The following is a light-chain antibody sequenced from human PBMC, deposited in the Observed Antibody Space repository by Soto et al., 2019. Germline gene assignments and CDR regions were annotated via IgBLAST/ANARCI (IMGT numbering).Light chain of an antibody. V-gene: IGKV1-27*01. CDR1: QGISNF. CDR3: QKYNSAPQT. J-gene: IGKJ1*01. Sequence: DIQMTQSPSSLSASVGDRVTITCRANQGISNFLAWYQQKPGQIPKLLVYAASTLHSGVPSRFSGSRSGTDFTLTISSLQPEDVATYYCQKYNSAPQTFGQGTKVEIK. CDR2: AAS.